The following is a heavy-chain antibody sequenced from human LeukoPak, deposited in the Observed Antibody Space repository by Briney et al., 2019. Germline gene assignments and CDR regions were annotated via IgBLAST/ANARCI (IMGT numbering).Heavy chain of an antibody. CDR1: GYTFTGYY. CDR2: INVGNDNT. D-gene: IGHD3-22*01. J-gene: IGHJ4*02. V-gene: IGHV1/OR15-3*02. CDR3: ARVNPEYYYDSSGYYGPLGY. Sequence: ASVQVSCKASGYTFTGYYIHWVRQAPGQGLEWMGWINVGNDNTKYSQKFQGRVTITRDTSASTVYMELSRLRSDDTAVYYCARVNPEYYYDSSGYYGPLGYWGQGTLVTVSS.